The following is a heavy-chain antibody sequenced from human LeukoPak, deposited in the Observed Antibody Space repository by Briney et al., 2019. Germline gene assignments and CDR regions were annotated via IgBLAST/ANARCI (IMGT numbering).Heavy chain of an antibody. CDR2: INPNSGGT. J-gene: IGHJ4*02. CDR3: ARGRSIAVAGRNIAPLDNDY. Sequence: ASVKVSCKASGYTFTGYYMHWVRQAPGQGLEWMGWINPNSGGTNYAQKFQGRVTMTRDTSISTAYMELSRLRSGDTAVYYCARGRSIAVAGRNIAPLDNDYWGQGTLVTVSS. V-gene: IGHV1-2*02. D-gene: IGHD6-19*01. CDR1: GYTFTGYY.